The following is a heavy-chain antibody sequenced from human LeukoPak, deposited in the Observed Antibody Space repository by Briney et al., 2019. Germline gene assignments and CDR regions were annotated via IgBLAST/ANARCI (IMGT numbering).Heavy chain of an antibody. V-gene: IGHV3-33*08. CDR2: IWYDGSNK. D-gene: IGHD5-24*01. CDR3: ARDMAITSVDY. CDR1: GFTFSSYW. Sequence: GGSLRLSCAASGFTFSSYWMHWVRQAPGKGLEWVAVIWYDGSNKYYGDSVKGRFTISRENSKNTLYLQMNSLRVEDTAVYYCARDMAITSVDYWGQGTLVTVSS. J-gene: IGHJ4*02.